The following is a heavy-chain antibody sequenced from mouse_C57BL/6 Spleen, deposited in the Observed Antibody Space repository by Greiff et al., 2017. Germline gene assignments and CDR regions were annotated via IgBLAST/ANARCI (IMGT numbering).Heavy chain of an antibody. D-gene: IGHD2-4*01. Sequence: VQLQQSGPELVKPGASVKISCKASGYAFSSSWMNWVKQRPGKGLEWIGRIYPGDGDTNYNGKFKGKATLTADKSSSTAYMQLSSLTSEDSAVYFCAREGGYDYSYAMDSWGQGTSVTVSS. V-gene: IGHV1-82*01. J-gene: IGHJ4*01. CDR2: IYPGDGDT. CDR1: GYAFSSSW. CDR3: AREGGYDYSYAMDS.